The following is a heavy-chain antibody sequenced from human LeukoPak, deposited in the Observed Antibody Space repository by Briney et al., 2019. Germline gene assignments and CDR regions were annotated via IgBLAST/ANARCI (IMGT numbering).Heavy chain of an antibody. D-gene: IGHD2/OR15-2a*01. J-gene: IGHJ3*02. CDR2: INHSGST. Sequence: MASETLSLTCAVYGGSFSGYYWSWIRQPPGKGLEWIGEINHSGSTNYNPSLKSRVTISVDTSKNQFSLKLSSVTAADTAVYYCARDNKRLNAFDIWGQGTMVTVSS. CDR1: GGSFSGYY. CDR3: ARDNKRLNAFDI. V-gene: IGHV4-34*01.